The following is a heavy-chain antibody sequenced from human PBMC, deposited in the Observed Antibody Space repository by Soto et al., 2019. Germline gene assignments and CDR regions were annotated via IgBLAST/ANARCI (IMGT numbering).Heavy chain of an antibody. CDR3: VRENYFDY. Sequence: GGSLRLSCAGSGFMLSTYWMGWVRQAPGKRLEWVANIRQDGTERSYADSVKGRFAISRDNAKNSLYLQMDSLGVEDTAVYYCVRENYFDYWGQGTLVTVSS. CDR2: IRQDGTER. J-gene: IGHJ4*02. V-gene: IGHV3-7*01. CDR1: GFMLSTYW.